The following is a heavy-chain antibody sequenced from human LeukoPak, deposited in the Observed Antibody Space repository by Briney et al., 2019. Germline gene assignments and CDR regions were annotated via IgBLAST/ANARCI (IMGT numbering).Heavy chain of an antibody. V-gene: IGHV3-23*01. CDR3: ATRDQSGWSFFDN. Sequence: GGSLRLSCAASGFTSSNYGMTWVRQAPGKGLEWVSEISPSGDGTYYADSVKGRFTISRDNSKNALYLQLNSLRAEDAAIYYCATRDQSGWSFFDNWGQGTLVTVSS. J-gene: IGHJ4*02. CDR2: ISPSGDGT. CDR1: GFTSSNYG. D-gene: IGHD6-19*01.